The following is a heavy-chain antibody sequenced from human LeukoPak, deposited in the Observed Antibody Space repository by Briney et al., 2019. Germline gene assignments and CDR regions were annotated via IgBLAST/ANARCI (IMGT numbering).Heavy chain of an antibody. CDR1: GGTFISYA. CDR3: ATDHVYYDSMSVS. Sequence: ASVKVSCKASGGTFISYAISWVRQAPGQGLEWMGGFDPEDGETIYAQKFQGRVTMTEDTSTDTAYMELSSLRSEDTAVYYCATDHVYYDSMSVSWGQGTMVTVSS. J-gene: IGHJ3*01. D-gene: IGHD3-22*01. V-gene: IGHV1-24*01. CDR2: FDPEDGET.